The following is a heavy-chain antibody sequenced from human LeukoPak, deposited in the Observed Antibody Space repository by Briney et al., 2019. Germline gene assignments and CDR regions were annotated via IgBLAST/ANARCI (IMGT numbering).Heavy chain of an antibody. D-gene: IGHD3-16*02. Sequence: GGSLRLSCAASGFTVSSNYMSWVRQAPGKGLEWVSVIYSGGSTYYADSVKGRFTISRDNSKNTLYLQMNSLRAEDTAVYYCATQNTNYDYVWGSYRPYFDYWGQGTLVTVSS. CDR1: GFTVSSNY. CDR2: IYSGGST. CDR3: ATQNTNYDYVWGSYRPYFDY. J-gene: IGHJ4*02. V-gene: IGHV3-66*01.